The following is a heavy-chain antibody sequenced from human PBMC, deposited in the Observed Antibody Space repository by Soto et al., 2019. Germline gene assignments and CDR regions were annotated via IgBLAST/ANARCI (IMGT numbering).Heavy chain of an antibody. D-gene: IGHD1-7*01. CDR1: GYSFTSYW. Sequence: EVQLVQSGAEVKKPGESLKISCKGSGYSFTSYWIGWLRQMPGKGLEWMGIIYPGDSDTRYSPSFQGQVTISADKSISTAYLQWSSLKASDTAMYYCARRNSNWNYVLSWFDPWGQGTLVTVSS. J-gene: IGHJ5*02. V-gene: IGHV5-51*01. CDR3: ARRNSNWNYVLSWFDP. CDR2: IYPGDSDT.